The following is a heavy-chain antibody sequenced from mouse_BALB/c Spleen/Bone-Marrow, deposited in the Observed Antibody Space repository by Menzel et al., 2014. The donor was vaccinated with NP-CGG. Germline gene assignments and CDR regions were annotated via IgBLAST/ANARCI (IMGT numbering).Heavy chain of an antibody. V-gene: IGHV14-3*02. J-gene: IGHJ2*01. CDR3: VRGHGHYVGYYFDN. D-gene: IGHD2-1*01. Sequence: EVQLQQSGAEPVKPGASVKLSCTASGFNIKDTYMHWVKQRPEQGLEWIGRIDPANGNTKYDPKFQGKATITADTSSNTAYLQLSSLTSEDTAVYYCVRGHGHYVGYYFDNWGQGTTLTVSS. CDR1: GFNIKDTY. CDR2: IDPANGNT.